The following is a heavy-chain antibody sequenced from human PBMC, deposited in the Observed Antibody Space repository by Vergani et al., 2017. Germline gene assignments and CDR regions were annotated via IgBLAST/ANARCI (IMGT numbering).Heavy chain of an antibody. J-gene: IGHJ6*03. Sequence: QVQLVESGGGVVQPGRSLRLSCAASGFTFSSYAMHWVRQAPGKGLEWVAVISYDGSNKYYADSVKGRFTISRDNSKNTLYLQMNSLRAEDTAVYYCARLPAALPNYYYCYMDVWGKGP. CDR2: ISYDGSNK. CDR3: ARLPAALPNYYYCYMDV. D-gene: IGHD2-2*01. V-gene: IGHV3-30-3*01. CDR1: GFTFSSYA.